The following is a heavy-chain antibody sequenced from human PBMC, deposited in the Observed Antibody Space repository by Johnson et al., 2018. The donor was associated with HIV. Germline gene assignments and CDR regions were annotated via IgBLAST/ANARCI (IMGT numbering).Heavy chain of an antibody. CDR1: GFTFSSYA. CDR3: ARSQDRSAHAYDFAL. V-gene: IGHV3-30*04. D-gene: IGHD3-22*01. J-gene: IGHJ3*01. CDR2: ISYDGSNK. Sequence: QVQLVESGGGVVQPGRSLRLSCAASGFTFSSYAMHWVRQAPGKGLEWVEVISYDGSNKYYADSVKGLFTIVRDNSKNTLYLQMNSLRAEDTAVYFWARSQDRSAHAYDFALWSQGTLVTVSS.